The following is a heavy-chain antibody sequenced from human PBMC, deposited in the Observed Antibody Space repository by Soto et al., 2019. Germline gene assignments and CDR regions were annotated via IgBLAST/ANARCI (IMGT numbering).Heavy chain of an antibody. CDR1: GGSISSYY. D-gene: IGHD4-17*01. V-gene: IGHV4-59*01. CDR3: ARERTLYGDYGNYFDY. J-gene: IGHJ4*02. CDR2: IYYSGST. Sequence: SETLSLTCTVSGGSISSYYWSWIRQPPGKGLEWIGYIYYSGSTNYNPSLKSRVPISVDTSKNQFSLKLSSVTAADTAVYYCARERTLYGDYGNYFDYWGQGTLVTVSS.